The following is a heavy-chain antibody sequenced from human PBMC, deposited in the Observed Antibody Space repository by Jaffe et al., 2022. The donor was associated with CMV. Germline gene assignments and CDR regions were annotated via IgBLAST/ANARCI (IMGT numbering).Heavy chain of an antibody. Sequence: EVQLVESGGGLVQPGGSLRLSCAASGFTFSSYAMSWVRQAPGKGLEWVSAISGSGGSTYYADSVKGRFTISRDNSKNTLYLQMNSLRAEDTAVYYCAKDFSDRQWELLLTRIGAFDIWGQGTMVTVSS. D-gene: IGHD1-26*01. J-gene: IGHJ3*02. CDR1: GFTFSSYA. CDR3: AKDFSDRQWELLLTRIGAFDI. CDR2: ISGSGGST. V-gene: IGHV3-23*04.